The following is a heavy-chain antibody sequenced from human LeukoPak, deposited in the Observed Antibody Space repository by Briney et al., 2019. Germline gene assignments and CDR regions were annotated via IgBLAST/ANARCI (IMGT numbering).Heavy chain of an antibody. CDR2: TSYDGTNN. J-gene: IGHJ4*02. CDR3: ARTYYSGSGSYYPHNYFDY. Sequence: GGSLRLSCESTGFTFSSYAMHWARQAPGKGLEWVAITSYDGTNNYYVDSVKGRFTISRDNSKNTVYLQMNSLRVEDTAVYYCARTYYSGSGSYYPHNYFDYWGQGTLVAVSS. D-gene: IGHD3-10*01. CDR1: GFTFSSYA. V-gene: IGHV3-30-3*01.